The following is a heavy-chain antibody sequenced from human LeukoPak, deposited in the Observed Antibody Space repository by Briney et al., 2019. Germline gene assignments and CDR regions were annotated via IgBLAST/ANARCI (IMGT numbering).Heavy chain of an antibody. V-gene: IGHV4-34*01. D-gene: IGHD2-2*01. Sequence: SETLSLTCAVYGGSFSGYYWSWIRQPPGKGLEWIGEINHSGSTNYNPSLKSRVTISVDTSKNQFSLKLSSVTAADTAVYYCARGWVVVVPAARTAYFDYWGQGTLVTVSS. CDR3: ARGWVVVVPAARTAYFDY. CDR1: GGSFSGYY. CDR2: INHSGST. J-gene: IGHJ4*02.